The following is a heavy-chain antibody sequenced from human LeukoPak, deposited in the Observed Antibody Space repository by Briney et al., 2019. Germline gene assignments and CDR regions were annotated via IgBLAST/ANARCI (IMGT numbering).Heavy chain of an antibody. CDR2: MNPNSGNT. D-gene: IGHD4-17*01. V-gene: IGHV1-8*01. Sequence: ASVKVSCKASGYTFTSYDINWVRQATGQGLEWMGWMNPNSGNTGYAQKFQGRVTMTRNTSISTAYMELSSLRCEDTAVYYCAREGIKNDYGDSGRNWFDPWGQGTRVTVSS. CDR1: GYTFTSYD. J-gene: IGHJ5*02. CDR3: AREGIKNDYGDSGRNWFDP.